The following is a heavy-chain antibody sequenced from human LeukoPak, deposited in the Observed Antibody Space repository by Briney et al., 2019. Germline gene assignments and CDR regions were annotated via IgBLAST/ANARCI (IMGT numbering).Heavy chain of an antibody. D-gene: IGHD3-16*02. J-gene: IGHJ4*02. Sequence: SETLSLTCTVSGGSISSSSYYWGWIRQPPGKGLEWIGSIYYSGSTYYNPSLKSRVTISVDTSKNQFSLKLSSVTAADTAVYYCARGKGELSHWGQGTLVTVSS. CDR1: GGSISSSSYY. V-gene: IGHV4-39*01. CDR3: ARGKGELSH. CDR2: IYYSGST.